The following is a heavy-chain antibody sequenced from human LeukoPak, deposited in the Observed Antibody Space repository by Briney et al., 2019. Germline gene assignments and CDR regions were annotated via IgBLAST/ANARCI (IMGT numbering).Heavy chain of an antibody. Sequence: ETLFLTCTVSGDSISSYYWNWIRQPPGKGLEWIGNIYYSGSTDYNPSLKSRVTISVDTSKNQLSLRLSSVTAADTAVYHCARDKGPYWYFDLWGRGTLVTVSS. J-gene: IGHJ2*01. CDR1: GDSISSYY. CDR2: IYYSGST. CDR3: ARDKGPYWYFDL. V-gene: IGHV4-59*01.